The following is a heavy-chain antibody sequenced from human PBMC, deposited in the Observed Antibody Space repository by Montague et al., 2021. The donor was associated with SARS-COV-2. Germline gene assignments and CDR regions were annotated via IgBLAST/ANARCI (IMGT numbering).Heavy chain of an antibody. V-gene: IGHV3-74*01. J-gene: IGHJ3*02. CDR2: INSDGSST. CDR1: GFTFSSYG. Sequence: SLRLSCAASGFTFSSYGMHWVRQAPGKGLVWVSRINSDGSSTCYADSVKGRFTISRDNAKNTLYLQMNSLRAEDTAVYYCATLTVGATPDGFDIWGQGTMVTVSS. D-gene: IGHD1-26*01. CDR3: ATLTVGATPDGFDI.